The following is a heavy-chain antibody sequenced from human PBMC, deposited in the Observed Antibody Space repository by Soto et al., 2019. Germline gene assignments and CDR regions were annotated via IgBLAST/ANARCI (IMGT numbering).Heavy chain of an antibody. J-gene: IGHJ3*02. CDR1: GYSFTNND. Sequence: GASVKGSCKASGYSFTNNDVSWVRQATGQGLEWMGWMNPGSGDTGYAQKFQGRVTMTRDISISTAYMELSRLRSEDTAVYYCASNTIAAALRSAFDIWGQGTMVTVSS. CDR3: ASNTIAAALRSAFDI. CDR2: MNPGSGDT. D-gene: IGHD6-13*01. V-gene: IGHV1-8*01.